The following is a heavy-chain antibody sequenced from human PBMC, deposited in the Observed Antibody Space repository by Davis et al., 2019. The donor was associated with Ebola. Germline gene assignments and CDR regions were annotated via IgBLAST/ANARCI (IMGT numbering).Heavy chain of an antibody. J-gene: IGHJ5*02. CDR1: GYSFSSYF. CDR3: ARGGPSYNPNWFAP. CDR2: ISGYNGNT. Sequence: AASVKVSCKASGYSFSSYFISWVRQAPGQGLEWMGWISGYNGNTNYAHQFLGRFTMSTDTSTSTAYMELRSLGSDDTAVYYCARGGPSYNPNWFAPWGQGTLVTVSS. D-gene: IGHD1-1*01. V-gene: IGHV1-18*01.